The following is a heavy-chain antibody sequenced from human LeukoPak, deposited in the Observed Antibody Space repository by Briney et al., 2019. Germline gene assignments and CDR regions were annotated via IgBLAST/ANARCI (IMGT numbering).Heavy chain of an antibody. V-gene: IGHV3-30*02. CDR3: AKAADNFDM. CDR2: IQYDGSSK. D-gene: IGHD2-15*01. J-gene: IGHJ3*02. CDR1: GFSLSGYA. Sequence: GGSLRLSCAASGFSLSGYAMHWVRQAPGKGLEWVAFIQYDGSSKYSDSMKGRFTISRDNGKNTVYLEVNSLRVEDTALYYCAKAADNFDMWGQGPMVSVSS.